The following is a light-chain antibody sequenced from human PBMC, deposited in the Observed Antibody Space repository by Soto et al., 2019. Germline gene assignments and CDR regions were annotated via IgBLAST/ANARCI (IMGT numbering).Light chain of an antibody. Sequence: QSVLTQPASVSGSPGQSIAISCTGTSSDVGAYNSVSWYQQHPGRAPKLMIHDVSNRPSGVSNRFSGSKSGNTASLTISGLQAEDRADYYCSSYTSSSTYAFGAGTKVTVL. CDR1: SSDVGAYNS. CDR2: DVS. CDR3: SSYTSSSTYA. J-gene: IGLJ1*01. V-gene: IGLV2-14*03.